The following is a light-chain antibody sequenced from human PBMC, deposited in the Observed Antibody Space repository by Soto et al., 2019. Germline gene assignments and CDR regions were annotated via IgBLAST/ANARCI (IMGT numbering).Light chain of an antibody. V-gene: IGKV3-11*01. Sequence: EIVLTQSPAALSLSPGERATLSCRASQSISSALAWYQQKPGQPPRLLIFGASNRATGFPAMFIGSGSGTDFTLTTPSLQSEDFADYYCQQSNNFPVAFGRGTKVDIK. CDR1: QSISSA. J-gene: IGKJ1*01. CDR2: GAS. CDR3: QQSNNFPVA.